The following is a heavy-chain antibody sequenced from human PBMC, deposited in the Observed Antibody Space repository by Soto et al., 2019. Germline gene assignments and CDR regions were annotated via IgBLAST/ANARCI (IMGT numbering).Heavy chain of an antibody. CDR1: GYTFTSDA. J-gene: IGHJ3*02. D-gene: IGHD3-16*01. V-gene: IGHV1-3*01. Sequence: QVQLVQSGAEVKKPGASVKVSCKASGYTFTSDAMHWVRQAPGQRLEWMGWINAGNGNTKYSQKFQGRVTITRDTSASTAYMELNSLRSEDTAVYYCARFRLIRGSYDAFDIWGQGTMVTVSS. CDR2: INAGNGNT. CDR3: ARFRLIRGSYDAFDI.